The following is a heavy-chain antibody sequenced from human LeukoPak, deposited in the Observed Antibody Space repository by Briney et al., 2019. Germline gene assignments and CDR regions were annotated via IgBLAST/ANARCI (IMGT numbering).Heavy chain of an antibody. CDR3: ATDSGGYRSKLDY. CDR1: GGSISSGGKC. CDR2: IYGSGST. Sequence: SETLSLTCTASGGSISSGGKCWSWIRQHPGKGLEWIGYIYGSGSTYYNPSLKSRVTISGDTSKNQFSLQLSSVTAADTAVYYCATDSGGYRSKLDYWGQGTLVTVSS. J-gene: IGHJ4*02. D-gene: IGHD3-22*01. V-gene: IGHV4-31*03.